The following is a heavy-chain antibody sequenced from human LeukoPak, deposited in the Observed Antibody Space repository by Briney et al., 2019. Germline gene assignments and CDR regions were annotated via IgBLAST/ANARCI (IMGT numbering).Heavy chain of an antibody. Sequence: SETLSLTCTVSGGSISSSSYYWGWIRQPPGKGLEWIGSVYYSGSTYYNPSLKSRVTISVATSKNQFSLNLSSVTAADTAVYYCARGSYEGGAGLVYFDYWGQGTLVTVSS. CDR3: ARGSYEGGAGLVYFDY. D-gene: IGHD5-24*01. CDR2: VYYSGST. V-gene: IGHV4-39*01. CDR1: GGSISSSSYY. J-gene: IGHJ4*02.